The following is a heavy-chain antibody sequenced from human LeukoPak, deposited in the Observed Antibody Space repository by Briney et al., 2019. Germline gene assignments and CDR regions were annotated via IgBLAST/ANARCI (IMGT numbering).Heavy chain of an antibody. CDR1: GYTFTSYD. Sequence: GASVKVSCKASGYTFTSYDINWVRQATGQGLEWMGWMNPNSGNTGYAQKFQGRVTMTRNTSISTAYMELSSLRSEDTAVYYCARGLRVRGVIRTKMYYFGYWGQGTLVTVSS. V-gene: IGHV1-8*01. CDR3: ARGLRVRGVIRTKMYYFGY. J-gene: IGHJ4*02. D-gene: IGHD3-10*01. CDR2: MNPNSGNT.